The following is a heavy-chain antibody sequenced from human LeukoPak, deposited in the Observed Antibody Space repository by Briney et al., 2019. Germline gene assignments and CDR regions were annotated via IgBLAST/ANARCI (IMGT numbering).Heavy chain of an antibody. CDR3: ARDLDYGGNPGVDY. D-gene: IGHD4-23*01. CDR2: INPEGNSI. Sequence: PGGSLRLSCAASGFNFPGYWMHWVRQAAGKGLEWVSRINPEGNSIIYADSVKGRFTISRDNAKNTLYLQMNSLRAEDTAVYYCARDLDYGGNPGVDYWGQGTLVTVSS. J-gene: IGHJ4*02. CDR1: GFNFPGYW. V-gene: IGHV3-74*01.